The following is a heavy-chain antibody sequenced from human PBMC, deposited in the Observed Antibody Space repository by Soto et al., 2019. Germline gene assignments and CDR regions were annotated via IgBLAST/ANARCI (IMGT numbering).Heavy chain of an antibody. CDR1: GYTFTNYG. V-gene: IGHV1-18*01. J-gene: IGHJ4*02. D-gene: IGHD6-6*01. CDR2: XSXXEXXX. CDR3: ASRSGQLSYYLDY. Sequence: GASEQETCIASGYTFTNYGSRLVRQAPGQGLEXMGXXSXXEXXXXXAXXXQGRVTMNTDASTSTAYMELRSLRSDDTVVYYWASRSGQLSYYLDYWGQGTLVTVSS.